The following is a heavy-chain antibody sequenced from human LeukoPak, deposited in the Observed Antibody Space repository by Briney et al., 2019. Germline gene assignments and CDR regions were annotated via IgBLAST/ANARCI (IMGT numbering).Heavy chain of an antibody. Sequence: GGSLILSCAASGFTFSSYGMHWVRPAPGKGLEWVAVIWYDGSNKYYADSVKGRFTISRDNSKNTLYLQMNSLRAEDTAVYYCARDREWLVTFYYYGMDVWGQGTTVTVSS. CDR2: IWYDGSNK. J-gene: IGHJ6*02. CDR1: GFTFSSYG. CDR3: ARDREWLVTFYYYGMDV. D-gene: IGHD6-19*01. V-gene: IGHV3-33*01.